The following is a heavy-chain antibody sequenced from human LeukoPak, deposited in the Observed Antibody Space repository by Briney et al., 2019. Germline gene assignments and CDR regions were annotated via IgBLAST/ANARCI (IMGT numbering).Heavy chain of an antibody. Sequence: SETLSLTCTASGGSISSSSYYWGWIRQPPGKGLEWIGSIYYSGSTYYNPSLKSRVTISVDTSKNQFSLKLSSVTAADTAVYYCARNGGLRADAFDIWGQGTMVTVSS. CDR3: ARNGGLRADAFDI. CDR2: IYYSGST. D-gene: IGHD7-27*01. CDR1: GGSISSSSYY. J-gene: IGHJ3*02. V-gene: IGHV4-39*01.